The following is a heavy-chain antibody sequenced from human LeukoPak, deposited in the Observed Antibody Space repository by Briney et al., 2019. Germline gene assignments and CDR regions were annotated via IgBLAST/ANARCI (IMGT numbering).Heavy chain of an antibody. V-gene: IGHV3-21*01. D-gene: IGHD3-3*01. CDR3: ARGLRITIFGVANPDAFDI. CDR2: ISSSSSYI. CDR1: GFTFSSYS. J-gene: IGHJ3*02. Sequence: GGSLRLSCAASGFTFSSYSMNWVRQAPGKGLEWVSSISSSSSYIYYADSVKGRFTISRDNAKNSLYLQMNSLRAEDTAVYYCARGLRITIFGVANPDAFDIWGQGTMVTVSS.